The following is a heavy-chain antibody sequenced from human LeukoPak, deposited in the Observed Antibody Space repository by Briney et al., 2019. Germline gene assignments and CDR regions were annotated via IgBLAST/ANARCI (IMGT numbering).Heavy chain of an antibody. D-gene: IGHD2-8*02. CDR1: ALSDKSNY. Sequence: TGGSLRLSCVVSALSDKSNYMSWVREAPGKGWEWVSVSYSGGSTYYDDSVKGRFTVSSDVSKNTLYLQMNNLRGEDTAVYYCASRHCSGENCYAGPLDFWGQGIQVTVSS. CDR3: ASRHCSGENCYAGPLDF. CDR2: SYSGGST. V-gene: IGHV3-53*01. J-gene: IGHJ4*02.